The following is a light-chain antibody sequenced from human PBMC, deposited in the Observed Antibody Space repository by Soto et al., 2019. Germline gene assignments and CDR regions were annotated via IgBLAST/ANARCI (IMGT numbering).Light chain of an antibody. V-gene: IGKV1-39*01. Sequence: DIQMTQSPSSLSASVGDRVTITCRASQSSSSYLNWYQQKPGKAPKLLIYDASSLQSGVPSRFSGSGSGTDFTLTISSLQPEDFATYYCQQSYSTPYTFGQGTKLEIK. CDR1: QSSSSY. CDR2: DAS. J-gene: IGKJ2*01. CDR3: QQSYSTPYT.